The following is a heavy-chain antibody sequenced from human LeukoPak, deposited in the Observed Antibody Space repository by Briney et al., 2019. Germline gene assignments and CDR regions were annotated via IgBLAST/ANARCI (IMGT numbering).Heavy chain of an antibody. CDR2: ISAYNGNT. J-gene: IGHJ4*02. D-gene: IGHD4-17*01. Sequence: GASVRVSCKASGYALTSYGISWVRQAPGQGLEWMGWISAYNGNTNYAQKLQGRVTMTTDTSTSTAYMELRSLRSDDTAVYYCARPRYGDYVVDYWGQGTLVTVSS. CDR3: ARPRYGDYVVDY. V-gene: IGHV1-18*01. CDR1: GYALTSYG.